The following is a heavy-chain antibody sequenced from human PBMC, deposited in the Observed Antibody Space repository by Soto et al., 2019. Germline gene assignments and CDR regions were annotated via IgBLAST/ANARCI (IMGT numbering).Heavy chain of an antibody. CDR1: GYTFTSYG. CDR3: ARESLLEQLVLYYFDY. J-gene: IGHJ4*02. Sequence: GASVKVSCKASGYTFTSYGISWVRQAPGQGLEWMGWISAYNGNTNYAQKLQGRVTMTTDTSTSTAYMELRSLRSDDTAVYYCARESLLEQLVLYYFDYWGQGTLVTVSS. V-gene: IGHV1-18*01. D-gene: IGHD6-13*01. CDR2: ISAYNGNT.